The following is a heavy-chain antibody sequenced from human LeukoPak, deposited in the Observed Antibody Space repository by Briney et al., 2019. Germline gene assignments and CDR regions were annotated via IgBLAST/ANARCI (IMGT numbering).Heavy chain of an antibody. D-gene: IGHD3-22*01. Sequence: SETLSLTCTVSGGSISSYYWSWIRQPPGKGLEWIGYIYYSGSTNYNPSLKSRVTISVDTSKNQFSLKLSSVTAADTAVYYCARMGRYYDSSGYYLFDYWGQGTLVTVSS. V-gene: IGHV4-59*08. CDR3: ARMGRYYDSSGYYLFDY. CDR2: IYYSGST. CDR1: GGSISSYY. J-gene: IGHJ4*02.